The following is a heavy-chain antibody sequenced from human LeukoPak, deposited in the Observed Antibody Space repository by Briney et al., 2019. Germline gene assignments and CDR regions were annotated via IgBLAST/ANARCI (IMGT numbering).Heavy chain of an antibody. J-gene: IGHJ4*02. Sequence: PGGSLRLSCAASGFTFSSYSMNWVRQAPGKGLEWVSSISSSSSYIYYADSVKGRLTISRDNAKNSLYLQMNSLRAEDTAVYYCAREGYEGLYFDYWGQGTLVTVSS. CDR1: GFTFSSYS. CDR2: ISSSSSYI. V-gene: IGHV3-21*01. D-gene: IGHD5-12*01. CDR3: AREGYEGLYFDY.